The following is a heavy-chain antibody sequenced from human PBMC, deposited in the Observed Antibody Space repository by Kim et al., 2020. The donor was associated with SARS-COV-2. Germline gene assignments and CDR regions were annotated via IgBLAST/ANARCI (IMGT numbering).Heavy chain of an antibody. CDR3: ARAGRITMIRFDP. CDR2: INHSGST. Sequence: SETLSLTCAVYGGSFSGYYWSWIRQPPGKGLEWIGEINHSGSTNYNPSLKSRVTISVDTSKNQFSLKLSSVTAADTAVYYCARAGRITMIRFDPWGQGTLVTVSS. J-gene: IGHJ5*02. D-gene: IGHD3-22*01. CDR1: GGSFSGYY. V-gene: IGHV4-34*01.